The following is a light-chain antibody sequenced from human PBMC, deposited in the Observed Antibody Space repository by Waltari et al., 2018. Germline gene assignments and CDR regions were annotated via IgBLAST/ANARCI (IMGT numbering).Light chain of an antibody. J-gene: IGLJ3*02. CDR1: SSDVGGYNY. CDR3: CSFAGSITFWV. V-gene: IGLV2-11*01. Sequence: QSALTQPRSVSGSPGQSVTISCPGTSSDVGGYNYVPWYQHPPGKAPKLIIYDVTKRPSGVPDRFSASKSDNTASLTISGLQAEDEADYYCCSFAGSITFWVFGGGTKLTVL. CDR2: DVT.